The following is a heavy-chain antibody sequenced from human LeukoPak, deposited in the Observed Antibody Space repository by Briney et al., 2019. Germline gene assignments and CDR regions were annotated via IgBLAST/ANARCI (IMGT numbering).Heavy chain of an antibody. D-gene: IGHD7-27*01. J-gene: IGHJ6*02. Sequence: GASVKVSCKASGYTFTSYGVSWGRQAPGQGLEWMGWISAYTGNTNYAQKVQGRVTMTRDTSTSTAYMELGSLRSDDTAVYYCARGLPWGQNSLYGMDVWGQGTTVTVSS. CDR1: GYTFTSYG. CDR2: ISAYTGNT. V-gene: IGHV1-18*01. CDR3: ARGLPWGQNSLYGMDV.